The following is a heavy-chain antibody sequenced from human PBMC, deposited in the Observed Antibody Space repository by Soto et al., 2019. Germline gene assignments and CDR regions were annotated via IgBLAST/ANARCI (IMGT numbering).Heavy chain of an antibody. D-gene: IGHD3-3*01. CDR1: GVSISSTLYY. CDR3: ARVPVLAGYYTMHFDY. Sequence: QLQLQESGPGLVNPSETLSLTCTVSGVSISSTLYYWGWIRQPPGKGLEWIGNIYHSGTTYYKPSLKSRVTISVDTSKNHFSLNLNSVTAADTAVYYCARVPVLAGYYTMHFDYWGQGMLVTVSS. V-gene: IGHV4-39*02. CDR2: IYHSGTT. J-gene: IGHJ4*02.